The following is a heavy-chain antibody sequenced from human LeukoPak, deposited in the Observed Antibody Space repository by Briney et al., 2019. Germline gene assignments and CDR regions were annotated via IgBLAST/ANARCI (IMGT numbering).Heavy chain of an antibody. V-gene: IGHV4-59*12. J-gene: IGHJ6*02. CDR3: ARKMDRNYYYYYGMDV. D-gene: IGHD5-24*01. CDR1: GGSISSYY. Sequence: PSETLSLTCTVSGGSISSYYWSWIRQPPGKGLEWIGYIYYSGSTNYNPSLKSRVTISVDTSKNQFSLKLSSVTAADTAVYYCARKMDRNYYYYYGMDVWGQGTTVTVSS. CDR2: IYYSGST.